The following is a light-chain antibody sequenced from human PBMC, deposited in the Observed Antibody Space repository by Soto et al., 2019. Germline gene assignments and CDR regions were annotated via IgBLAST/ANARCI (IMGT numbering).Light chain of an antibody. V-gene: IGLV2-14*02. CDR3: CSYTTSSTGV. CDR1: SSDVGSYNL. J-gene: IGLJ3*02. Sequence: QSALTQPASVSGSPGQSITISCTGTSSDVGSYNLVSWYQQHPGKAPNLMIYEVSKRPSGVSNRFPGSKSGNTASLTIPGLQAEDEADYYCCSYTTSSTGVFGGGTKLTV. CDR2: EVS.